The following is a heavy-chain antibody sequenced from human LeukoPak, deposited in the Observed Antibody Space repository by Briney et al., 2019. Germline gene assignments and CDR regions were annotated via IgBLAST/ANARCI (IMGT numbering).Heavy chain of an antibody. V-gene: IGHV1-2*04. J-gene: IGHJ6*02. CDR1: GYTFTCYY. D-gene: IGHD5-18*01. CDR2: INPNSGGT. CDR3: ARAGYSYGTGYYYGMDV. Sequence: ASVKVSCKASGYTFTCYYMHWVRQAPGQGLEWMGRINPNSGGTNYVQKFQGWVTMTRDTSISTAYMELSRLRSDDTAVYYCARAGYSYGTGYYYGMDVWGQGTTVTVSS.